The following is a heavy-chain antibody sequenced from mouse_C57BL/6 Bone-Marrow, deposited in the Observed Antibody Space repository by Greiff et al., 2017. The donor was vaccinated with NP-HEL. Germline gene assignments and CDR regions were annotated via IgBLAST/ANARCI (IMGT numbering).Heavy chain of an antibody. Sequence: QVQLQQPGTELVKPGASVKLSCKASGYTFTSYWMHWVKQRPGQGLEWIGNINPSNGGTNYTEKFKSKATLTVDKSSSTAYMQRSSLTSEDSAVYYCARGKFMTTVVVPFDYWGQGTTLTVSS. CDR2: INPSNGGT. J-gene: IGHJ2*01. D-gene: IGHD1-1*01. CDR3: ARGKFMTTVVVPFDY. CDR1: GYTFTSYW. V-gene: IGHV1-53*01.